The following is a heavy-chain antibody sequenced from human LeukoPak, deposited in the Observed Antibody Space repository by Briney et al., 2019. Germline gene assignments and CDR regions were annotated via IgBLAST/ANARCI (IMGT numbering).Heavy chain of an antibody. CDR3: ARVGGRNDSSVLYYFDY. Sequence: SETLSLTCTVSGGSISSYYWSWIRQPPGKGLEWIGYIYYSGSTNYNPSLKSRVTISVDTSKNQFSLKLSSVTAADTAVYYCARVGGRNDSSVLYYFDYWGQGTLVTVSS. D-gene: IGHD3-22*01. J-gene: IGHJ4*02. V-gene: IGHV4-59*01. CDR1: GGSISSYY. CDR2: IYYSGST.